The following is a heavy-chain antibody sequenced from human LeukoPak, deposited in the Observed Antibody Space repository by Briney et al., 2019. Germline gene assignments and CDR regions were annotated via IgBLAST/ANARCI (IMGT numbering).Heavy chain of an antibody. Sequence: APVKVSDTTSGYTFTSYGISGVRQPPGQGLEWMGWISAYNGNTNYAQKLQGRVTMTTDTSTSTAYMELRSLRSDDTAVYYCARDPYYDSSGYGDYWGQGNVVTVSS. CDR3: ARDPYYDSSGYGDY. CDR2: ISAYNGNT. V-gene: IGHV1-18*01. D-gene: IGHD3-22*01. CDR1: GYTFTSYG. J-gene: IGHJ4*02.